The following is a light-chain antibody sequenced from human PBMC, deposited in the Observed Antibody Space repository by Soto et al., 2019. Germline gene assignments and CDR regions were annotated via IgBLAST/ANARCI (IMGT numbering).Light chain of an antibody. Sequence: DIQMTQSPSSVSASVGDRVTITCRASQGISSSLAWYQQKPGKALKLLIYAASSLQSGAPSRFSGSGSGTDFNLSISSLQPKDFATYYCEQDNCFRYSFGQGTKLEIK. CDR3: EQDNCFRYS. V-gene: IGKV1-12*01. J-gene: IGKJ2*01. CDR1: QGISSS. CDR2: AAS.